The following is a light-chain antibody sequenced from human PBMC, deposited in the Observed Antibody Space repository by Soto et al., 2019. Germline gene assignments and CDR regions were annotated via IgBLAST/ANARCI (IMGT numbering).Light chain of an antibody. CDR1: QSVSSSY. J-gene: IGKJ3*01. Sequence: EIVLTKSPGTLSLSPGERATLSCRASQSVSSSYLAWYQQKPGQAPRLLIYGASSRATGIPDRFSGSGSGTDFTLTISRLEPEDFAVYYCQQYGSTFGPGTKVDIK. CDR3: QQYGST. V-gene: IGKV3-20*01. CDR2: GAS.